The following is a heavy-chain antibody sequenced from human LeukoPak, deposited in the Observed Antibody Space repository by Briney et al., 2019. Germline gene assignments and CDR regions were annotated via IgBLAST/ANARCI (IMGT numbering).Heavy chain of an antibody. CDR1: GFTFSSYS. CDR2: IYSDGDT. V-gene: IGHV3-53*01. CDR3: ARVMGESSLYDPFDY. Sequence: GGSLRLSCAASGFTFSSYSMNWVRQAPGKGLEWVSVIYSDGDTRYADSVKGRFIISRDNSKNTLYLQMNSLRAEDTAVYYCARVMGESSLYDPFDYWGQGTLVTVSS. J-gene: IGHJ4*02. D-gene: IGHD3-16*02.